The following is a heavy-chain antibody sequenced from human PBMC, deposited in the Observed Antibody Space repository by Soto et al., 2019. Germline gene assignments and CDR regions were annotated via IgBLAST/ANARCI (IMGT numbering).Heavy chain of an antibody. CDR2: IYYSGST. J-gene: IGHJ4*02. CDR1: GGSISSYY. V-gene: IGHV4-59*01. Sequence: PSETLSLTCTVSGGSISSYYWSWIRQPPGKGLEWIGYIYYSGSTNYNPSLKSRVTISVDTSKNQFSLKLSSVTAADTAVYYCARGDFWSGYYQSWGQGTLVTVSS. CDR3: ARGDFWSGYYQS. D-gene: IGHD3-3*01.